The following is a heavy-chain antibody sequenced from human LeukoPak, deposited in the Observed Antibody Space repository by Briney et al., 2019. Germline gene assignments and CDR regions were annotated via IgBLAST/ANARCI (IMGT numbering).Heavy chain of an antibody. J-gene: IGHJ4*02. CDR1: GFTFSSYS. Sequence: GGSLRLSCAASGFTFSSYSMNWVRQAPGKGLEWVSSISSSSSYIYYADSVKGRFTISRDNAKNSLYLQMNSLRAEDTAVYYCARDTSYDSSGYPFDYWGQGTLVTVSS. CDR3: ARDTSYDSSGYPFDY. CDR2: ISSSSSYI. D-gene: IGHD3-22*01. V-gene: IGHV3-21*01.